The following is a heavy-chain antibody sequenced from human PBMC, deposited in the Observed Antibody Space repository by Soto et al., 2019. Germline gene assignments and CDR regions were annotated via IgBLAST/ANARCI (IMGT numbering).Heavy chain of an antibody. V-gene: IGHV4-59*01. J-gene: IGHJ6*02. Sequence: QVQLQESGPGLVKPSETLSLTCTVSGGSISSYYWSWIRQPPGKGLEWIGYIYYSGSINYNPSLNSRVTMSVDTAKNQFSLKLSSVTAADTAVYYCARSSDPYYYYYGMDVWGQGTTVTVSS. CDR1: GGSISSYY. CDR3: ARSSDPYYYYYGMDV. CDR2: IYYSGSI.